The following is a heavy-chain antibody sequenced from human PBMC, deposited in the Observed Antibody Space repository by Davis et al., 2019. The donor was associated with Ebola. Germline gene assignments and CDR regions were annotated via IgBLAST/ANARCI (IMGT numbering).Heavy chain of an antibody. Sequence: SETLSLTCTVSGGSISSGGYYWSWIRQHPGKGLEWIGYIYYSGSTYYNPSLKSRVTISVDTSKNQFSLKLSSVTAADTAVYYCATDRVAGAGGVGDYWGQGTLVTVSS. CDR3: ATDRVAGAGGVGDY. CDR2: IYYSGST. J-gene: IGHJ4*02. CDR1: GGSISSGGYY. D-gene: IGHD6-19*01. V-gene: IGHV4-31*03.